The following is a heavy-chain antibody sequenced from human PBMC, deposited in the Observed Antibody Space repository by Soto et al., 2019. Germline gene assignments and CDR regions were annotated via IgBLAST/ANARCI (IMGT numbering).Heavy chain of an antibody. CDR2: INPSGGST. V-gene: IGHV1-46*01. CDR1: GYTFTSYY. CDR3: ARETALRFLEWSYYYGMDV. D-gene: IGHD3-3*01. Sequence: ASVHVSCKASGYTFTSYYMHWVRQAPGQGLEWMGIINPSGGSTSYAQKFQGRVTMTRDTSTSTVYMELSSLRSEDTAVYYCARETALRFLEWSYYYGMDVWGQGTTVTVSS. J-gene: IGHJ6*02.